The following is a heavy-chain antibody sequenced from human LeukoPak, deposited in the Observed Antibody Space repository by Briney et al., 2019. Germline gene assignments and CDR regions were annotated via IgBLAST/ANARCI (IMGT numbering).Heavy chain of an antibody. J-gene: IGHJ4*02. CDR3: ARDRPLDADDYYGFYYFDY. D-gene: IGHD3-10*01. CDR1: GYTFPVYY. Sequence: GASVKVSCKASGYTFPVYYMHWVRQAPGQGLEWMGWINPNSGGTNHAQKFQGRVTMTRDTSISTAYMELSRLRSDDTAVYYCARDRPLDADDYYGFYYFDYWGQGTLVTVSS. V-gene: IGHV1-2*02. CDR2: INPNSGGT.